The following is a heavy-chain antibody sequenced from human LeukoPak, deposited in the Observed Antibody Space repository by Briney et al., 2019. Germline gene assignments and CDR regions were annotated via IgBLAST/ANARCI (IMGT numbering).Heavy chain of an antibody. J-gene: IGHJ5*02. CDR1: GYTFTSYY. D-gene: IGHD5-18*01. Sequence: ASVKVSCKASGYTFTSYYMHWVRQAPGQGLEWMGIINPNSRSTLYAQKFQGRVTTTSDTSTSTVYMELSSLRSEDTAVYYCARPGLGYSYGYPYHWGQGTLVTVSS. CDR3: ARPGLGYSYGYPYH. CDR2: INPNSRST. V-gene: IGHV1-46*01.